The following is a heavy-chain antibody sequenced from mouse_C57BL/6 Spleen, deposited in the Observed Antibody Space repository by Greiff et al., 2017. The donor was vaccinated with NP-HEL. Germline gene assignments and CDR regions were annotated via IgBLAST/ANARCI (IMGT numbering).Heavy chain of an antibody. V-gene: IGHV1-80*01. D-gene: IGHD2-4*01. Sequence: QVQLQQSGAELVQPGASVKISCKASGYAFSSYWMNWVKQRPGQGLEWIGQIYPGDGDTNYNVQFKGKATLNADKSSSTAYMQLSSLPSEDSAFYFCERYDYGLYAMDDWGKGTSVTVSS. CDR1: GYAFSSYW. CDR3: ERYDYGLYAMDD. J-gene: IGHJ4*01. CDR2: IYPGDGDT.